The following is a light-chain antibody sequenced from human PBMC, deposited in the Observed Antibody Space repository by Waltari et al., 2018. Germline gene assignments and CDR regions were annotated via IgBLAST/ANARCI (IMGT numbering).Light chain of an antibody. J-gene: IGKJ5*01. Sequence: DIQLTQSPSFLSASVGDRVTITCRASQGISGYLAWYQQKPGKAPKLLIYAASTLQSGVPSRFGGSGSGTEFTLTISSLQPEDFATYYCQQRNSYPITFGQGTRLEIK. V-gene: IGKV1-9*01. CDR2: AAS. CDR3: QQRNSYPIT. CDR1: QGISGY.